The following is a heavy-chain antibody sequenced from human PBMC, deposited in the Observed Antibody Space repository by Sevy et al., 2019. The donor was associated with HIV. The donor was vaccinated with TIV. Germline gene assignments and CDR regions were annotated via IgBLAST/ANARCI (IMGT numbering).Heavy chain of an antibody. Sequence: GGSLRLSCAASGFTFDSYAMHWVRQVAGKGLEWVSTISGSGYATYYADSVKGRFIISRDTSRNNLYLQMNSLGVEDSAVYFCAKDRVTVFGVVVTFDSWGQGTLVTVSS. J-gene: IGHJ4*02. D-gene: IGHD3-3*01. CDR1: GFTFDSYA. V-gene: IGHV3-23*01. CDR2: ISGSGYAT. CDR3: AKDRVTVFGVVVTFDS.